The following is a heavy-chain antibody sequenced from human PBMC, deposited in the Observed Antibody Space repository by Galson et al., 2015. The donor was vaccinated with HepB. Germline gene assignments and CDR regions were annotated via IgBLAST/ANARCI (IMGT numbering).Heavy chain of an antibody. CDR2: ISGSGGST. V-gene: IGHV3-23*01. CDR1: GFTFSSYA. D-gene: IGHD6-6*01. Sequence: SLRLSCAASGFTFSSYAMSWVRQAPGKGLEWVSAISGSGGSTYYADSVKGRFTISRDNSKNTLHLQMNSLRAEDTAVYYCAKDRGSIAARPGDYWGQGTLVTVSS. J-gene: IGHJ4*02. CDR3: AKDRGSIAARPGDY.